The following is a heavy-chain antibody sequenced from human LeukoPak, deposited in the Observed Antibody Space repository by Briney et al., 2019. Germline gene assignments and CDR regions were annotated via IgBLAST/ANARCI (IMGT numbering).Heavy chain of an antibody. CDR2: IWSDGNNR. CDR3: VRERGPFDGFDI. V-gene: IGHV3-33*01. CDR1: GFTFSNYG. Sequence: GGSLRLSCTASGFTFSNYGMHWVRQAPGKGLEWVAVIWSDGNNRYYTDSVKGRFIFSRDNSKNTLSLQMNSLRAEDTAVYYCVRERGPFDGFDIWGQGTMVTVFS. J-gene: IGHJ3*02.